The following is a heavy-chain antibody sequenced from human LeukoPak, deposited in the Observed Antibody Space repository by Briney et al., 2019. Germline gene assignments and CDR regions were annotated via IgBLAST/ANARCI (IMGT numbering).Heavy chain of an antibody. Sequence: GGSLRLSCVASGFTFSSYGMHWVRQAPGKGLEWVAVILYDGSDKYYADSVKGRFTISRDNSKNTLYLQMNSLRTEDTAVYYCAKRASSSWSSVDYWGQGTLVTVSS. CDR1: GFTFSSYG. D-gene: IGHD6-13*01. J-gene: IGHJ4*02. CDR2: ILYDGSDK. V-gene: IGHV3-30*18. CDR3: AKRASSSWSSVDY.